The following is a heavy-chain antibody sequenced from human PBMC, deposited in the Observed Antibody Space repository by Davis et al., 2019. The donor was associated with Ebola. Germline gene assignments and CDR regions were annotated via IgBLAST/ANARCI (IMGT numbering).Heavy chain of an antibody. J-gene: IGHJ4*02. D-gene: IGHD4/OR15-4a*01. Sequence: GESLKISCAASGFTVSSNYMSWVRQAPGKGLEWVSVIYSGGGTYYADSVKGRFTISRDNSKNTLYLQMNSLRLEDTSVYYCARDLTYGGQLGPGDYWGQGTLVTVSS. CDR2: IYSGGGT. CDR1: GFTVSSNY. V-gene: IGHV3-53*05. CDR3: ARDLTYGGQLGPGDY.